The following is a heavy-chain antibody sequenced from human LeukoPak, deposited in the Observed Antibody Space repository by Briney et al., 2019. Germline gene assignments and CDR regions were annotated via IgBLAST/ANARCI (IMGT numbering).Heavy chain of an antibody. CDR3: ARGARHYYDSSGYYPRGYYYYYMDV. D-gene: IGHD3-22*01. Sequence: SETLSLXCTVSGGSISSYYWRWIRQPAGKGLEWIGRIYTSGSTNYNPSLKSRVTMSVDTSKNQFSLKLSSVTAADTAVYYCARGARHYYDSSGYYPRGYYYYYMDVWGKGTTVTVSS. J-gene: IGHJ6*03. CDR2: IYTSGST. V-gene: IGHV4-4*07. CDR1: GGSISSYY.